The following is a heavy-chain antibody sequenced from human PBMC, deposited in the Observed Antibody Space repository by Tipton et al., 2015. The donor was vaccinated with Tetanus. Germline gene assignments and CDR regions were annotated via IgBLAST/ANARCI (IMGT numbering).Heavy chain of an antibody. CDR2: IYYSGST. Sequence: TLSLTCNVSGDSINSGDYYWSWIRQPPGKGLEWMGYIYYSGSTYYNPSLKSRVTISIDTSKNQFSLRLSSVTAADTAVYYCSSSPGNRYLAFFDYWGRGALVTVSS. CDR3: SSSPGNRYLAFFDY. V-gene: IGHV4-30-4*01. J-gene: IGHJ4*02. CDR1: GDSINSGDYY. D-gene: IGHD1-26*01.